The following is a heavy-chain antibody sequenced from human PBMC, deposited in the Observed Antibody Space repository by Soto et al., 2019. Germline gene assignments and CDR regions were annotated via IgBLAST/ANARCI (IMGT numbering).Heavy chain of an antibody. V-gene: IGHV3-15*07. J-gene: IGHJ4*02. CDR2: IKRKIDGGTT. CDR3: SISGSNSGIEY. D-gene: IGHD1-26*01. Sequence: EVQVVESGGGLVKPGGSLRLSCAASGLSLSDAWVNWVRQAPGKGLQWVGRIKRKIDGGTTDFAAPVKGRFTISRDDSENTAYLHMNTLKVEDTALYYCSISGSNSGIEYWGQGALVTVSA. CDR1: GLSLSDAW.